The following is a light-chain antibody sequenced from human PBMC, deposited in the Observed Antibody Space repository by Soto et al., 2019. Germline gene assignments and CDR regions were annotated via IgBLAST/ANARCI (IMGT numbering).Light chain of an antibody. CDR2: AAS. V-gene: IGKV3-15*01. J-gene: IGKJ1*01. CDR1: QSVNRN. Sequence: EIVMTQSPATLSVSPGERATLSCRASQSVNRNLAWYQQKPGQAPRLLISAASTRATGIPARFSGSGSETEFTLTISSLQSEDFAVYYCQQYHNWWTFGQGTKVEMK. CDR3: QQYHNWWT.